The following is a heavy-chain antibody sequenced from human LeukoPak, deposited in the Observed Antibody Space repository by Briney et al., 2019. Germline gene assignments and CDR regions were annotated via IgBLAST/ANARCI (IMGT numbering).Heavy chain of an antibody. CDR3: ATLAPYGSGSYYNVADY. D-gene: IGHD3-10*01. J-gene: IGHJ4*02. CDR2: INPNSGGT. Sequence: GASVKVSCKASGYTFTGYYMHWVRQAPGQGLEWMGWINPNSGGTNYAQKFQGRVTMTRDTSISTAYMELSRLRSDDTAVYYCATLAPYGSGSYYNVADYWGQGTLVTVSS. CDR1: GYTFTGYY. V-gene: IGHV1-2*02.